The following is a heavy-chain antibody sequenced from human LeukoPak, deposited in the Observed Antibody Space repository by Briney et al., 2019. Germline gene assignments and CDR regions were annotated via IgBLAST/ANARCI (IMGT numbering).Heavy chain of an antibody. CDR2: INPDGSEE. V-gene: IGHV3-7*01. CDR1: GFTFSSHW. CDR3: ARATYGDFDY. J-gene: IGHJ4*02. D-gene: IGHD4/OR15-4a*01. Sequence: GGSLRLSCVASGFTFSSHWMSWVRQAPGKGPEWVANINPDGSEEYYMDSLEGRVTISRDNAKNSLYLQMNSLRAEDTAVYYCARATYGDFDYWGQGTLVTVSS.